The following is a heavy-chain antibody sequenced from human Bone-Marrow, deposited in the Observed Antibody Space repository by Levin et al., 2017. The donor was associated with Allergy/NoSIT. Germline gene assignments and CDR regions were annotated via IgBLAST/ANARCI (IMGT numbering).Heavy chain of an antibody. Sequence: GASVKVSCKASGYTFTGYYMHWVRQAPGQGLEWMGRINPNSGGTNYAQKFQGRVTMTRDTSISTAYMELSRLRSDDTAVYYCARSIAAAGTLVGEFDYWGQGTLVTVSS. CDR1: GYTFTGYY. CDR2: INPNSGGT. J-gene: IGHJ4*02. D-gene: IGHD6-13*01. V-gene: IGHV1-2*06. CDR3: ARSIAAAGTLVGEFDY.